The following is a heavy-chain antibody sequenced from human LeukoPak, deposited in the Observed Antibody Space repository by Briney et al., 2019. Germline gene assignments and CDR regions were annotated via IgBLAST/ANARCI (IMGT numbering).Heavy chain of an antibody. D-gene: IGHD2-21*01. Sequence: ASVKVSCKASGYTFTSYYMHWVRQAPGQGLEWMGIINPSGGSTSYAQKFQGRVTMTRDMSTGTVYMELSSLRSEDTAVYYCTRPSKLWWPTDVWGKGTTVTISS. CDR1: GYTFTSYY. CDR2: INPSGGST. CDR3: TRPSKLWWPTDV. V-gene: IGHV1-46*03. J-gene: IGHJ6*04.